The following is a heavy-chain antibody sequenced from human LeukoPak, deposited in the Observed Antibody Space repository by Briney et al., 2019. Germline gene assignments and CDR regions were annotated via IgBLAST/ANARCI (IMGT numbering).Heavy chain of an antibody. D-gene: IGHD2-8*02. CDR1: GFTFSTYW. CDR2: IKEDGSER. CDR3: ARDYWASDY. Sequence: PGTSLTLSCAASGFTFSTYWMRWVRQAPGKGLEWVANIKEDGSERYYVDSVKGRFTISRDNARNSLYLQMNSLRAEDTAVYYCARDYWASDYWGQGTLVTVSS. V-gene: IGHV3-7*01. J-gene: IGHJ4*02.